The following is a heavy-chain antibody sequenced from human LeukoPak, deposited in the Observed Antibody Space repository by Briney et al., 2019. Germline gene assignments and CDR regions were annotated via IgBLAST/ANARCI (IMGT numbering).Heavy chain of an antibody. D-gene: IGHD2-8*01. Sequence: SETLSLTCTVSGGPVRSGGYFWSWIRQRPGKALEWIASISYTGTTYYSSSLQSRNTISVDTSENQFSLALRSLTAADTAVYYCARAVGYCTIGTCYEEDYFYYMDVWGKGTTVIVAS. CDR3: ARAVGYCTIGTCYEEDYFYYMDV. CDR2: ISYTGTT. CDR1: GGPVRSGGYF. V-gene: IGHV4-31*03. J-gene: IGHJ6*03.